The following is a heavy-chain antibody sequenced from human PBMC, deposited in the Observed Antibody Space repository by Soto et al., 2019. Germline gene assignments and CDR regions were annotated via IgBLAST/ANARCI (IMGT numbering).Heavy chain of an antibody. V-gene: IGHV4-30-4*01. CDR1: GDSISSRDNY. J-gene: IGHJ4*01. CDR3: VRNFKRYSSKPGPLEY. Sequence: SETQSLTCTVSGDSISSRDNYRSRNRQPQGESQEWIGRIDYSRNTNYNPSRNRQLSITVATSKNQFSLQLSSVTVADTAVYYCVRNFKRYSSKPGPLEYWGLETLVTVSS. D-gene: IGHD6-13*01. CDR2: IDYSRNT.